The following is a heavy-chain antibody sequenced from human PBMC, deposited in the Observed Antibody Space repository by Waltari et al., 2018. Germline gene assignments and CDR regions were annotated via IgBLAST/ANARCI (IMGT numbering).Heavy chain of an antibody. CDR3: AKVSSGYYSPMDY. Sequence: EVQLLESGGGLVQPGGSLRLSCAASGFTFSNYAVTWVRQAPGKGLEWISTISSSGGSPSYADSVKGRFTISRDNSKNTLYLQMNSLRAEDTAIYYCAKVSSGYYSPMDYWGQGTLVTVSS. D-gene: IGHD3-22*01. CDR2: ISSSGGSP. CDR1: GFTFSNYA. J-gene: IGHJ4*02. V-gene: IGHV3-23*01.